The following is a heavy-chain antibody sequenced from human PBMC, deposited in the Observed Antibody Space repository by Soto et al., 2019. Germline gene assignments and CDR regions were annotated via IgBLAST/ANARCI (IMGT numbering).Heavy chain of an antibody. CDR1: GFTFNHNA. J-gene: IGHJ6*02. CDR3: ARDGQQQAPYALDV. CDR2: IWYDGSEK. Sequence: QVQLVESGGGVVQPGRSLRLSCAASGFTFNHNAMHWVRQAAGKGLEWVAQIWYDGSEKYYTDSVKGRFTISRDNFKNTVFLQMDSLRVEDTAVYYCARDGQQQAPYALDVWGQGTTFIVSS. V-gene: IGHV3-33*01. D-gene: IGHD6-13*01.